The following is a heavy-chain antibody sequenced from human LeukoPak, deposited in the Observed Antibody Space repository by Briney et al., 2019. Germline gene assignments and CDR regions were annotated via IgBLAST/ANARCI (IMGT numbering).Heavy chain of an antibody. Sequence: PSETLSLTCAVYGGSFSGYYWSWIRQPPGKGLEWIGEINHSGSTNYNPSLKSRVTISVDTSKNQFSLKLSSVTAADTAVYYCAREGRRYFDWAVPFDYWGQGTLVTVSS. CDR2: INHSGST. V-gene: IGHV4-34*01. CDR1: GGSFSGYY. J-gene: IGHJ4*02. D-gene: IGHD3-9*01. CDR3: AREGRRYFDWAVPFDY.